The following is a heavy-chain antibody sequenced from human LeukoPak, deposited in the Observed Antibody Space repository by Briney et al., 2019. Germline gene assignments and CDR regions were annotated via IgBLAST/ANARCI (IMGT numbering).Heavy chain of an antibody. CDR2: ISGSGGST. CDR1: GFTFSSYA. D-gene: IGHD4-11*01. CDR3: ARATSNDYRYYYMDV. J-gene: IGHJ6*03. V-gene: IGHV3-23*01. Sequence: GGSLRLSCTASGFTFSSYAMSWVRQAPGKGLEWVSAISGSGGSTYYADSVKGRFTISRDNSKNTLYLQMNSLRAEDTAVYYCARATSNDYRYYYMDVWGKGTTVTVSS.